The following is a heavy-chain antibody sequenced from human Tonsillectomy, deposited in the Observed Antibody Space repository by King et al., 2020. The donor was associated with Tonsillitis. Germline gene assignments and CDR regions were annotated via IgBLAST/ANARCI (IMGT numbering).Heavy chain of an antibody. Sequence: HVQLQQSGPGLVKPSQTLPLTCAISWASVSNNSAAWNWIRQSPSRGLEALVLTSYRSKWYNDYAISVKSRIAITPDTSKNQLSLRLNSVTPEDTAVYYCVRESSRAVDRRYHYYGMDVWGQGTTVTVSS. D-gene: IGHD6-19*01. CDR2: TSYRSKWYN. CDR3: VRESSRAVDRRYHYYGMDV. V-gene: IGHV6-1*01. J-gene: IGHJ6*02. CDR1: WASVSNNSAA.